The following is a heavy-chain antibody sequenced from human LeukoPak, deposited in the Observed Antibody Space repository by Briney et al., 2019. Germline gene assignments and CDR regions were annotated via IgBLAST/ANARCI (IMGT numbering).Heavy chain of an antibody. CDR3: AIDLSMIWCSTTTCSYFDY. CDR1: GFTFSSYG. V-gene: IGHV3-30*02. CDR2: IRYDGSNK. Sequence: GGSLRLSCAASGFTFSSYGIHWVRQAPGKGLEWVAFIRYDGSNKYYADSVKGRFTISRDNSKSTLYLQMNSLRAEDTAVYYCAIDLSMIWCSTTTCSYFDYWGQGTLVTVSS. J-gene: IGHJ4*02. D-gene: IGHD2-2*01.